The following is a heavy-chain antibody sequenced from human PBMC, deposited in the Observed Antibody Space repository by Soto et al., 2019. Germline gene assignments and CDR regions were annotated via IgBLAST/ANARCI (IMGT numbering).Heavy chain of an antibody. CDR3: AREPANVSG. CDR1: GFTVSSNY. J-gene: IGHJ4*02. CDR2: IYSGGSK. V-gene: IGHV3-66*01. Sequence: EVQLVESGGGLVQPGRSLRLSCAASGFTVSSNYMSWVRQAPGKGLEWVSVIYSGGSKYYADSVKGRFTSSRDNSNSTLYPQTNSLRAQDMAGYYCAREPANVSGWCRGTLVAVST. D-gene: IGHD3-10*01.